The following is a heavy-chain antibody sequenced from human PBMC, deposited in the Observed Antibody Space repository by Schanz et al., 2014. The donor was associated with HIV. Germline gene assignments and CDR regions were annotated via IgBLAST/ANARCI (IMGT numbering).Heavy chain of an antibody. Sequence: QVQLVESGGGVVQPGRSLRLSCAASGFTFSSYGMHWVRQAPGKGLEWVAVIWYDGSYKYYADSVKGRFTISRDNSKNTLHLQMNSLRAEDTAVYYCTKEVPPDVWGQGTTVTVSS. CDR2: IWYDGSYK. V-gene: IGHV3-33*06. CDR3: TKEVPPDV. D-gene: IGHD1-1*01. CDR1: GFTFSSYG. J-gene: IGHJ6*02.